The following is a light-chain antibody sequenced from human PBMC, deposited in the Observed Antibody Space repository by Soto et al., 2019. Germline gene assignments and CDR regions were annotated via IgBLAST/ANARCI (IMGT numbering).Light chain of an antibody. CDR3: SSYTSSTTLV. CDR1: SSDVGGYNY. Sequence: QSALTQPASVSGSPGQSITISCTGTSSDVGGYNYVSWYQQHPGKAPKLMIYEVSNRPSGVSNRFSGSKSGYTASLTISGLQAEDEGDYYCSSYTSSTTLVFGGGTKVTVL. V-gene: IGLV2-14*01. J-gene: IGLJ2*01. CDR2: EVS.